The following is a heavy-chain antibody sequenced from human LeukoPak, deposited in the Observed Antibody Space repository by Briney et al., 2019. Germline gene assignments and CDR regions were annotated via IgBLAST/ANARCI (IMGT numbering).Heavy chain of an antibody. Sequence: ASVNVSCKTSGYTFTSSDINWVRQATAQGFEWMRWINPNSGNTGYAQKFQGRVTITRNTSIGTAYMELSSLSSEDTAVYYCARVIVVIPGTNVWFDPWGQGTLVTVSS. J-gene: IGHJ5*02. D-gene: IGHD2-2*01. CDR2: INPNSGNT. CDR1: GYTFTSSD. CDR3: ARVIVVIPGTNVWFDP. V-gene: IGHV1-8*03.